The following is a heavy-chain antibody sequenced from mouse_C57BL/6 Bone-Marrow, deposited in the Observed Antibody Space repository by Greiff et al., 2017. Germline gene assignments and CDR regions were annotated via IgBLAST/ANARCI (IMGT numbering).Heavy chain of an antibody. CDR1: GYTFTSYT. D-gene: IGHD1-1*01. CDR3: ARNYYYGSSLLYWYFDV. J-gene: IGHJ1*03. V-gene: IGHV1-4*01. Sequence: VQRVESGAELARPGASVKMSCKASGYTFTSYTMHWVKQRPGQGLEWIGYINPSSGYTKYNQKFKDKATLTADKSSSTAYMQLSSLTSEDSAVYYCARNYYYGSSLLYWYFDVWGTGTTVTVSS. CDR2: INPSSGYT.